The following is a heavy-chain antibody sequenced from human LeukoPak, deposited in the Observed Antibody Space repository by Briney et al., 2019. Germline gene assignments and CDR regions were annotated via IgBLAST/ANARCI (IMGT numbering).Heavy chain of an antibody. J-gene: IGHJ4*02. V-gene: IGHV4-39*07. CDR1: GVSISSSNSY. CDR2: IYYSGST. D-gene: IGHD3-10*01. CDR3: ARETITMVRGVIIRGYYFDY. Sequence: SETLSLTCTVSGVSISSSNSYWGWIRQPPGKGLEWIGSIYYSGSTYYNPSLKSRVTISVDTSKNQFSLKLSSVTAADTAVYYCARETITMVRGVIIRGYYFDYWGQGTLVTVSS.